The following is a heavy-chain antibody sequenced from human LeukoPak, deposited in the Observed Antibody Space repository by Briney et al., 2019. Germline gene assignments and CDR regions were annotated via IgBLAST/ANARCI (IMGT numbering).Heavy chain of an antibody. CDR3: ARGRNYDFWSGYPPRGYYYGMDV. Sequence: SETLSLTCAVYGVSFSGYYWSWIRQPPGKGLEWIGEINHSGSTNYNTPLKSRVTISVDTSKNQFSLKLSSVTAADTAVYYCARGRNYDFWSGYPPRGYYYGMDVWGQGTTVTVSS. J-gene: IGHJ6*02. CDR2: INHSGST. CDR1: GVSFSGYY. V-gene: IGHV4-34*01. D-gene: IGHD3-3*01.